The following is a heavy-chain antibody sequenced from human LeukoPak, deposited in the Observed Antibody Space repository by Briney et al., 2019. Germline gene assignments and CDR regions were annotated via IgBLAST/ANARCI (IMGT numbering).Heavy chain of an antibody. Sequence: SETLSLTCTVSGGSISSYYWNWIRQPPGKGLEWIGYIYYSGITNYNPSLKSRVTISVDTSKSQFSLKLSSVTAADTAVYYCAREQLAWGLDYWGQGTLVTVSS. CDR1: GGSISSYY. D-gene: IGHD6-13*01. CDR3: AREQLAWGLDY. CDR2: IYYSGIT. V-gene: IGHV4-59*12. J-gene: IGHJ4*02.